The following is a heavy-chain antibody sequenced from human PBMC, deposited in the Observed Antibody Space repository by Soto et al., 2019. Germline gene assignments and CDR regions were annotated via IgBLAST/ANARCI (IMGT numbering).Heavy chain of an antibody. CDR2: IYYSGST. CDR3: ASHIRGTYDILSGSYDY. D-gene: IGHD3-9*01. CDR1: GGSISSSSYY. V-gene: IGHV4-39*01. J-gene: IGHJ4*02. Sequence: SETLSLTCTVSGGSISSSSYYWGWIRQPPGKGLEWIGSIYYSGSTYYNPSLKSRVTISVDTSKNQVSLKLSSVTAEDTAVYYCASHIRGTYDILSGSYDYCGQGTLVTVSS.